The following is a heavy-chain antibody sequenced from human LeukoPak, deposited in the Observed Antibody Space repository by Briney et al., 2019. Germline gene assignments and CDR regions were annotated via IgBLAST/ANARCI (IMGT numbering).Heavy chain of an antibody. Sequence: GGSLRLSCAASGFTFSSYEMNWVRQAPGKGLEWVSYISSTGSTIYYADSVKGRFTISRDNAKNSLYLQMNSLRAEDTAVYYCASRVPGGTGFFDHWGQGTLVTVSS. J-gene: IGHJ4*02. V-gene: IGHV3-48*03. D-gene: IGHD3-10*01. CDR3: ASRVPGGTGFFDH. CDR1: GFTFSSYE. CDR2: ISSTGSTI.